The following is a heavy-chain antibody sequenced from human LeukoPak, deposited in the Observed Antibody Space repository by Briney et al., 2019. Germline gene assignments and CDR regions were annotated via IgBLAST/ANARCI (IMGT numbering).Heavy chain of an antibody. J-gene: IGHJ1*01. CDR1: GGSISNFY. Sequence: SETLSLTCTVSGGSISNFYWSWIRQPPGKGLECIGSTYYSGTTNYNPSLKSRVTISVDTTKNQCSLWLSSVTAAETAVYYCARHGAYRSPYLHWGQGTLVTVSS. D-gene: IGHD6-13*01. CDR3: ARHGAYRSPYLH. CDR2: TYYSGTT. V-gene: IGHV4-59*08.